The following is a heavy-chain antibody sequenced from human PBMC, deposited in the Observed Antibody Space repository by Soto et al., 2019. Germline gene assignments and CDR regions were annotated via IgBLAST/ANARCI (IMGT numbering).Heavy chain of an antibody. CDR2: IYYSGST. J-gene: IGHJ6*03. V-gene: IGHV4-39*01. Sequence: SETLSLTCTVSGGSISSSSYYWGWIRQPPGKGLEWIGSIYYSGSTYYNPSLKSRVTISVDTSKNQFSLKLSSVTAADTAVYYCARAYSSSWYEYYYYMDVWGKGTTVTVSS. CDR3: ARAYSSSWYEYYYYMDV. D-gene: IGHD6-13*01. CDR1: GGSISSSSYY.